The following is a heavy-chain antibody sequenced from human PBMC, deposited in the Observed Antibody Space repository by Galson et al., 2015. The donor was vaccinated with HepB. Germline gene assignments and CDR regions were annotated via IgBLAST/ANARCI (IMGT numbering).Heavy chain of an antibody. J-gene: IGHJ6*03. Sequence: SVKVSCKASGYTFTSYYMHWVRQAPGQGLEWMGIINPSGGSTSYAQKFQGRVTMTRDTSTSTVYMELSSLRSEDTAVYYCARVGTIFGVVPLYYMDVWGKGTTVTVSS. CDR1: GYTFTSYY. CDR2: INPSGGST. D-gene: IGHD3-3*01. CDR3: ARVGTIFGVVPLYYMDV. V-gene: IGHV1-46*01.